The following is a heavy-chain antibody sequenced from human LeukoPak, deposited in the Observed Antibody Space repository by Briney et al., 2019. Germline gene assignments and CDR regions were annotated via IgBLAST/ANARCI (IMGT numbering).Heavy chain of an antibody. CDR1: GDSISNYY. J-gene: IGHJ4*02. CDR3: ARGTWEYSYGMTYYFDY. Sequence: SETLSLTCTVSGDSISNYYWNWIRQPPGKGLEWIGYIYYTGSTNYNPSLKSRVTISVDTSKNQFSLKLSSVTAADTAVYYCARGTWEYSYGMTYYFDYWGQGTLVTVS. D-gene: IGHD5-18*01. CDR2: IYYTGST. V-gene: IGHV4-59*08.